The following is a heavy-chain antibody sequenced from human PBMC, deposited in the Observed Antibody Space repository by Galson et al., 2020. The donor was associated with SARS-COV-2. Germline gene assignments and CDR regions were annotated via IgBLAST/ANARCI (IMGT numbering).Heavy chain of an antibody. Sequence: SETLSLTCTVSGGSMSNHNWCWIRQTPGRGLEWIGYIFYSGTTYYNPSLKSRVTISIDTSKNQFSLNLNSVTAADTAIYYCARELYARDSSGWYRWFDPWGQGTLVTVSS. J-gene: IGHJ5*02. CDR1: GGSMSNHN. CDR3: ARELYARDSSGWYRWFDP. V-gene: IGHV4-59*11. CDR2: IFYSGTT. D-gene: IGHD6-19*01.